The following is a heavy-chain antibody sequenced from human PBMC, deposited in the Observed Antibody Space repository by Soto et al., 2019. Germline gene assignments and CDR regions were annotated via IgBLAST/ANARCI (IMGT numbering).Heavy chain of an antibody. CDR1: GYTFTSYY. J-gene: IGHJ6*03. Sequence: ASVKVSCKASGYTFTSYYMHWVRQAPGQGLEWMGIMNPNSGNTSYAQKFQGRVTMTRNTSISTAYMELSSLRSEDTAVYYCARVGDFWSGYNYYYMDVWGKGTTVTVSS. CDR3: ARVGDFWSGYNYYYMDV. V-gene: IGHV1-46*01. D-gene: IGHD3-3*01. CDR2: MNPNSGNT.